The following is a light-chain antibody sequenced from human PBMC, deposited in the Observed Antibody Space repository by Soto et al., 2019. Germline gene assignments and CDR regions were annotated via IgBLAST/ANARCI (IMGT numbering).Light chain of an antibody. J-gene: IGKJ1*01. V-gene: IGKV3-20*01. CDR2: GAS. Sequence: MVLTQSQGTLSLSPGEGATLSCRASQSVSTNFFAWYQQKPGQAPRLLIYGASTRATGIPDRFSGSGSGTDVTLTISRLEPEDFAVYYCQQYGRTSWTFGQGTKVEIK. CDR3: QQYGRTSWT. CDR1: QSVSTNF.